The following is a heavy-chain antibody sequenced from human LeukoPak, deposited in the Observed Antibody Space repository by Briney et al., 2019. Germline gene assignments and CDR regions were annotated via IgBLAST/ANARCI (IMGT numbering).Heavy chain of an antibody. J-gene: IGHJ2*01. D-gene: IGHD3-22*01. CDR2: IIPILGIA. CDR1: GGTFSSYA. V-gene: IGHV1-69*04. CDR3: AAYYYDSSGYQDWYFDL. Sequence: SVKVSCKASGGTFSSYAISWVRQAPGQGLEWMGRIIPILGIANYAQKFQGRVTITADKSTSTAYMELSSLRSEDTAVYYCAAYYYDSSGYQDWYFDLWGRGTLVTVSS.